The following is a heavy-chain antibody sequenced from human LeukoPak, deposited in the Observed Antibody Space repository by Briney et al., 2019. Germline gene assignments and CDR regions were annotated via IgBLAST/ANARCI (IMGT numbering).Heavy chain of an antibody. Sequence: GGSLRLSCAASGFTFSSYSMNWVRQAPGKGLEWVSSISSSSSYIYYADSVKGRFTISRDNAKNSLYLQMNSLRAEDTAVYYCARDRKTYYYDNSGTFDYWGQGTLVTVSS. CDR2: ISSSSSYI. CDR1: GFTFSSYS. J-gene: IGHJ4*02. D-gene: IGHD3-22*01. V-gene: IGHV3-21*01. CDR3: ARDRKTYYYDNSGTFDY.